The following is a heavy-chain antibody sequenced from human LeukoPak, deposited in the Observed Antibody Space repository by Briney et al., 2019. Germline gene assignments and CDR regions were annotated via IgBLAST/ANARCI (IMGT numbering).Heavy chain of an antibody. CDR3: ARENNDYGGKKAFDY. V-gene: IGHV4-34*01. CDR1: GGSFSGYY. CDR2: INHSGST. D-gene: IGHD4-23*01. J-gene: IGHJ4*02. Sequence: SETLPLTCAVYGGSFSGYYWSWIRQPPGKGLEWIGEINHSGSTYYNPSLKSRVSISVDTSKNQFSLKLSSVTAADTAVYYCARENNDYGGKKAFDYWSQGTLVTVSS.